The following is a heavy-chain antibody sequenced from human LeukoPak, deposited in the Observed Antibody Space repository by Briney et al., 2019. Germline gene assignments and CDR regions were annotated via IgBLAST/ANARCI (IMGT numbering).Heavy chain of an antibody. D-gene: IGHD3-10*01. V-gene: IGHV3-23*01. CDR3: AKDSYASGRPLHTFDV. Sequence: GGSLILSCAASGFTSAIHAMTWVRQAPGKGLEWVSGISGDGASTHYAESLKGQFTISRDNSQNTLFLQMNSLRVEDTAIYYCAKDSYASGRPLHTFDVWGQGTMVTVSS. J-gene: IGHJ3*01. CDR2: ISGDGAST. CDR1: GFTSAIHA.